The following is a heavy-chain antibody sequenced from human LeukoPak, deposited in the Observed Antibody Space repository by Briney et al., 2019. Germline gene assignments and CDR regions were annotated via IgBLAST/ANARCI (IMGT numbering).Heavy chain of an antibody. D-gene: IGHD2/OR15-2a*01. CDR3: ARGPHQDILSTYSLGLDY. CDR2: ISSLGNTI. J-gene: IGHJ4*02. V-gene: IGHV3-48*03. Sequence: GGSLRLSCAASGFTFSSFEMNWVRQAPGKGLEWISYISSLGNTIYYADSVKGRFTISRDNGKNSLYMQVNSLRAEDTAVYYCARGPHQDILSTYSLGLDYWGQGTLVTVSS. CDR1: GFTFSSFE.